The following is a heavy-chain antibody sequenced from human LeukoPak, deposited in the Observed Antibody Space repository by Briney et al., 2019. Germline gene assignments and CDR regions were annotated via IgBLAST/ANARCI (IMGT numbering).Heavy chain of an antibody. J-gene: IGHJ4*02. V-gene: IGHV4-59*08. CDR1: GGSISSYY. Sequence: SETLSLTCTVSGGSISSYYWSWIRQPPGKGLEWIGYIYYSGSTNYTPSLKSRVTISVDTSKYQFSLKLSSVTAAGTAVYYCARHRIGGPIDYWGQGTLVTVSS. CDR3: ARHRIGGPIDY. D-gene: IGHD3-10*01. CDR2: IYYSGST.